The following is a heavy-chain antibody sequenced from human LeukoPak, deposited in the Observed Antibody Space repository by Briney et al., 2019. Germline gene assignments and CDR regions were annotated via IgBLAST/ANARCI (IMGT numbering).Heavy chain of an antibody. J-gene: IGHJ3*02. D-gene: IGHD6-6*01. CDR2: IIPIFGTA. CDR3: ARELRAARPGAFDI. CDR1: GGTFSSYA. Sequence: SVKVPCKASGGTFSSYAISWVRQAPGQGLEWMGGIIPIFGTANYAQKFQGRVTVTADESTSTAYMELSSLRSEDTAVYYCARELRAARPGAFDIWGQGTMVTVSS. V-gene: IGHV1-69*13.